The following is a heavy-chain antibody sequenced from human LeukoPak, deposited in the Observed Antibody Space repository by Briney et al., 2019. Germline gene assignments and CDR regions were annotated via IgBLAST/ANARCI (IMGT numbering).Heavy chain of an antibody. CDR3: AKGVGKGGNYFDY. J-gene: IGHJ4*02. CDR1: GFTFSNAW. CDR2: IKQDGSEK. V-gene: IGHV3-7*03. Sequence: GGSLRLSCAASGFTFSNAWMSWVRQAPGKGLEWVANIKQDGSEKYYVDSVKGRFTISRDNAKNSLYLQMNSLRAEDTAVYYCAKGVGKGGNYFDYWGQGTLVTVSS. D-gene: IGHD1-26*01.